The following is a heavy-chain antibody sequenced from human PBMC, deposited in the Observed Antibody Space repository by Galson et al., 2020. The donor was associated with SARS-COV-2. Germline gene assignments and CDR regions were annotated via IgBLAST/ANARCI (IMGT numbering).Heavy chain of an antibody. Sequence: SETLSLTCTVSGGSISSYYWSWIRQPPGKGLEWIGYIYYSGSTNYNPSLKSRVTISVDTSKNQFSLKLGSVTAADTAVYYCARGGHLGGGFPLGFDPWGKGTLVTVS. CDR1: GGSISSYY. D-gene: IGHD1-26*01. CDR2: IYYSGST. CDR3: ARGGHLGGGFPLGFDP. V-gene: IGHV4-59*01. J-gene: IGHJ5*02.